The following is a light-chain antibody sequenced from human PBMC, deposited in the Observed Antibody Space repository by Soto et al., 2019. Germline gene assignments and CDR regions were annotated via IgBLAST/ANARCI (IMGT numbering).Light chain of an antibody. CDR3: QQHNRYPHT. CDR2: DAS. J-gene: IGKJ2*01. V-gene: IGKV1-5*01. Sequence: DIQTTQSTSTLSASVGDRGTITCRASESISSWVAWYQQKPGKAPKLPIYDASSLESGVPSRFSGVGSATEFTLTINGVQPDDFATYYCQQHNRYPHTFGQGTKVDIK. CDR1: ESISSW.